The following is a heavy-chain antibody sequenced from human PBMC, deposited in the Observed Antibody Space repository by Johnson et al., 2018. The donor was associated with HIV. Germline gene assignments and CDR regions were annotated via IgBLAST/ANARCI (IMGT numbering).Heavy chain of an antibody. V-gene: IGHV3-15*01. CDR1: GFTFSNAW. CDR3: ARDLWAYSTRDDAFDI. Sequence: MLLVESGGGLVKPGGSLRLSCAASGFTFSNAWMSWVRQAPGKGLEWVGRIKSKTDGGTTDYAAPVKGRFTISRDDSKNTLYLQMNSLRAEDTAVYYCARDLWAYSTRDDAFDIWGQGTMVTVSS. J-gene: IGHJ3*02. CDR2: IKSKTDGGTT. D-gene: IGHD6-13*01.